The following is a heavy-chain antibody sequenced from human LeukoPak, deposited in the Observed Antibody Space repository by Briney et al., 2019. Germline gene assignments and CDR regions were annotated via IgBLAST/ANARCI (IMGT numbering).Heavy chain of an antibody. V-gene: IGHV4-39*01. J-gene: IGHJ4*02. Sequence: SETLSLTCTVSGGSISSRSYYWGWIRQPPGKGLEWIGKISDSGNTYYSPSLRSRVTISIDMSKNQFSLKLSSVTATDTAVYYCARRRDGYKQYYFDYWGQGTLVTVSS. CDR3: ARRRDGYKQYYFDY. D-gene: IGHD5-24*01. CDR1: GGSISSRSYY. CDR2: ISDSGNT.